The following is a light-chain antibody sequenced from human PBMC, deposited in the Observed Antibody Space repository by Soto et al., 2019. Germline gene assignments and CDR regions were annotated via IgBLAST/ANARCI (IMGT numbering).Light chain of an antibody. CDR2: EVN. J-gene: IGLJ3*02. V-gene: IGLV2-18*02. CDR3: SSFTSSDTRV. CDR1: SSDVGRYDH. Sequence: QSALTQPPSVSGSPGQSVTISCTGTSSDVGRYDHVSWYQQPPGTAPKLIIYEVNNRPSGIPDRFSGSKSGNTASLTISGLQAEDEADYHCSSFTSSDTRVFGGGTKLTVL.